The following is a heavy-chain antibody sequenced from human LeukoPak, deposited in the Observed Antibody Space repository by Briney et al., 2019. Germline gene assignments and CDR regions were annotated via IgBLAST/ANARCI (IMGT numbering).Heavy chain of an antibody. V-gene: IGHV3-11*01. CDR3: ARNYGSGSYYVFPDYYYYYMDV. J-gene: IGHJ6*03. Sequence: PGGSLRLSCAASGFTFDDYGMSWIRQAPGKGLEWVSYISSSGSTIYYADSVKGRFTISRDNAKNSLYLQMNSLRAEDTAVYYCARNYGSGSYYVFPDYYYYYMDVWGKGTTVTISS. CDR1: GFTFDDYG. D-gene: IGHD3-10*01. CDR2: ISSSGSTI.